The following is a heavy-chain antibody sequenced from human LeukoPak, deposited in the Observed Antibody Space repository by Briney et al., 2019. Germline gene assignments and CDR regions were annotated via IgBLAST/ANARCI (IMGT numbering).Heavy chain of an antibody. CDR3: TTEEVPAAMGY. CDR2: IKSKTDGGTT. V-gene: IGHV3-15*01. D-gene: IGHD2-2*01. Sequence: PGGSLRLSCAASGFTFSSYSMNWVRQAPGKGLEWVGRIKSKTDGGTTDYAAPVKGRFAISRDDSKNTLYLQMNSLKTEDTAVYYCTTEEVPAAMGYWGQGTLVTVSS. J-gene: IGHJ4*02. CDR1: GFTFSSYS.